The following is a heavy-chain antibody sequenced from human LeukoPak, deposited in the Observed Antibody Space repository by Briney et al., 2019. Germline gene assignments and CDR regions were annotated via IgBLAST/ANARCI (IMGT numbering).Heavy chain of an antibody. D-gene: IGHD3-16*01. J-gene: IGHJ4*01. Sequence: GGSLRLSCVASGFTFSNYWMSWVRQAPGKGLECVANIKEDGSEKYYVNSVKGRFTISRDNAKNSLYLQMNSLRAEDTAVYYCARQGDDYWGHGTLVTVSS. CDR1: GFTFSNYW. CDR2: IKEDGSEK. CDR3: ARQGDDY. V-gene: IGHV3-7*01.